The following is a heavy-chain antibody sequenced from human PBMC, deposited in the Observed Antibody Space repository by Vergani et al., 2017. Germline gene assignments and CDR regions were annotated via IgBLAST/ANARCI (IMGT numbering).Heavy chain of an antibody. CDR1: GGSISSYY. V-gene: IGHV4-4*07. CDR3: ARYYYDSSGPLSDAFDI. D-gene: IGHD3-22*01. CDR2: IYTSGST. J-gene: IGHJ3*02. Sequence: QVQLQESGPGLVKPSETLSLTCTVSGGSISSYYWSWIRQPAGKGLEWIGRIYTSGSTNYNPSLKSRVTMSVDTSKNQFSLKLSSVTAADTAVYYCARYYYDSSGPLSDAFDIWGQGTMVTVSS.